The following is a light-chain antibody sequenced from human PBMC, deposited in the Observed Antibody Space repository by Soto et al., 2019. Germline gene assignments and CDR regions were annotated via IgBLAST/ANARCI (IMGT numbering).Light chain of an antibody. CDR1: HSVSSSY. CDR3: QQYGSSPPIT. V-gene: IGKV3-20*01. J-gene: IGKJ5*01. CDR2: GAS. Sequence: EIVLTQSPGTLPLSPGERATLSCRASHSVSSSYLAWYQQKPGQAPRLLIYGASSRATGIPDRFSGSGSGTDFTLTISRLEPEDFAVYYCQQYGSSPPITFGQGTRLEI.